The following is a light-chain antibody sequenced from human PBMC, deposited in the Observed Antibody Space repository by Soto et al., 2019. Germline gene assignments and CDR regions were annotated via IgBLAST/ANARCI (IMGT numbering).Light chain of an antibody. V-gene: IGKV3-20*01. CDR1: QIVGSTY. CDR3: QQYDNSAIT. CDR2: DAS. J-gene: IGKJ5*01. Sequence: ESVLTQSPGTLSLSPGERATLSCRASQIVGSTYLAWYQQKPGQAPRLLIYDASSRATGIPDRFSGSGSGTDFTLTISRLEPEDFAVYYCQQYDNSAITFGQGTRLEIK.